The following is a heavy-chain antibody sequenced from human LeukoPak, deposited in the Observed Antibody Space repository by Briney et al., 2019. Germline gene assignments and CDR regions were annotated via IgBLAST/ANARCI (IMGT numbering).Heavy chain of an antibody. CDR1: GGSFSGYY. CDR3: ARRKYSSSWYEAFDI. Sequence: SETLSLTCAVYGGSFSGYYWSWIRQPPGKGLEWIGEINHSGSTYYNPSLKSRVTISVDTSKNQFSLKLSSVTAADTAVYYCARRKYSSSWYEAFDIWGQGTMVTVSS. V-gene: IGHV4-34*01. D-gene: IGHD6-13*01. CDR2: INHSGST. J-gene: IGHJ3*02.